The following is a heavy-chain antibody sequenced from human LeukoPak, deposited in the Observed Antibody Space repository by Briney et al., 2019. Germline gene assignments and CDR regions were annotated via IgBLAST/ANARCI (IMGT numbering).Heavy chain of an antibody. J-gene: IGHJ6*03. V-gene: IGHV3-23*01. CDR2: ISGSGGST. D-gene: IGHD2-2*01. Sequence: GGSLRLSCAVSGFTFRNYGMTWVRQAPGKGLEWVSGISGSGGSTYYGGSVKGRFTISRDNSKNTLYLQMNSLRVGDTAIYYCAKGYQPPYYHYMDVWGKGTTVTISS. CDR1: GFTFRNYG. CDR3: AKGYQPPYYHYMDV.